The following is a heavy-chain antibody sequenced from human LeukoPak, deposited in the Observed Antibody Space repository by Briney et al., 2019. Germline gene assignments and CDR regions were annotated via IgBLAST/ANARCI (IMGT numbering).Heavy chain of an antibody. J-gene: IGHJ4*02. Sequence: SETLSLTCTVSGGSISSSSYYWGWIRQPPGKGLEWIGSIYYSGSTYYNPSLKSQVTISVDTSKNQFSLKLSSVTAADTAVYYCARGEGGTMIVRDYWGQGTLVTVSS. V-gene: IGHV4-39*07. CDR1: GGSISSSSYY. CDR3: ARGEGGTMIVRDY. CDR2: IYYSGST. D-gene: IGHD3-22*01.